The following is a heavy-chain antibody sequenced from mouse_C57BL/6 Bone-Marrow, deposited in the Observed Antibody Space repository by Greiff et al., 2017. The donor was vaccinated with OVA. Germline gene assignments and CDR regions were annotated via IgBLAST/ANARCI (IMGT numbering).Heavy chain of an antibody. J-gene: IGHJ2*01. CDR1: GYTFTDYY. CDR2: IYPGSGNT. V-gene: IGHV1-84*01. Sequence: QVQLQQSGPELVKPGASVKISCKASGYTFTDYYINWVKQRPGQGLAWIGWIYPGSGNTKYNEKFKGKATLTVDTSASTAYMQLSSLTSEDSAVYFCARGDWDYFDYWGQGTTLTVSS. D-gene: IGHD4-1*01. CDR3: ARGDWDYFDY.